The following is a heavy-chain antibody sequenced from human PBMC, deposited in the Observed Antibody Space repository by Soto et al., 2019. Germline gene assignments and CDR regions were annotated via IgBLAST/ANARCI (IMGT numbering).Heavy chain of an antibody. CDR1: GFTFSSYG. Sequence: QVQLVESGGGVVQPGRSLRLSCAASGFTFSSYGMHWVRQAPGKGLEWVAVIWYDGSNKYYADSVKGRFTISRDNSKNRLYLQMDSLRAEDTAVYYCARDGVGAYQYAFDIWGQGTMVTVSS. V-gene: IGHV3-33*01. J-gene: IGHJ3*02. CDR3: ARDGVGAYQYAFDI. CDR2: IWYDGSNK. D-gene: IGHD1-26*01.